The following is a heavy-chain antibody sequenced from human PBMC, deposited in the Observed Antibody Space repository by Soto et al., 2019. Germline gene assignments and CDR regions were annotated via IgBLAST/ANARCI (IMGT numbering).Heavy chain of an antibody. CDR1: AFSVTANY. D-gene: IGHD2-15*01. CDR3: ARAEVDMPTP. V-gene: IGHV3-66*01. J-gene: IGHJ5*02. CDR2: IWTNGGT. Sequence: GGSLRLSCAASAFSVTANYMIWVRQAPGKGLEFVSVIWTNGGTLYADSVKGRFILSRDNSMNTVYLQMNSLRVEDTAVYYCARAEVDMPTPWGQGTLVTVSS.